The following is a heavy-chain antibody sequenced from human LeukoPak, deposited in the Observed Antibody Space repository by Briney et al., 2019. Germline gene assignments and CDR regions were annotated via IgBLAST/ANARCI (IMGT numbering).Heavy chain of an antibody. V-gene: IGHV3-7*01. CDR3: TSWGDTTAEYFQR. Sequence: GGSLRLSCAASGFTFSSYAMNWVRQAPGKGLEWVAHINPDGRDTYYVDSVKGRFTISRDNAQNSMYLQMNSLRVEDTAVYYCTSWGDTTAEYFQRWGQGTLVTVSS. D-gene: IGHD2-21*02. CDR2: INPDGRDT. CDR1: GFTFSSYA. J-gene: IGHJ1*01.